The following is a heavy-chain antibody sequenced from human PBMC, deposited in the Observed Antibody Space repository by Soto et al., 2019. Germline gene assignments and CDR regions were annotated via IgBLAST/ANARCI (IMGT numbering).Heavy chain of an antibody. D-gene: IGHD3-22*01. CDR2: IYPRDSDT. V-gene: IGHV5-51*01. J-gene: IGHJ4*02. Sequence: GESLKISCKGSGYSFNSYWIGWVRQMPGKGLEWMGVIYPRDSDTRYSPSFQGQVTVSADKSISTAYLQWSSLKASDTGMYYCARGSPYYYDGSDDASDYWGQGTHVTASS. CDR1: GYSFNSYW. CDR3: ARGSPYYYDGSDDASDY.